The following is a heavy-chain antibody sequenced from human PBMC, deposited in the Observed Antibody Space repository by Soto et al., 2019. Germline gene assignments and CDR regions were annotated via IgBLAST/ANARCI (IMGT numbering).Heavy chain of an antibody. D-gene: IGHD2-15*01. J-gene: IGHJ4*02. CDR1: GFTFSSFS. Sequence: GGSLRLSCAASGFTFSSFSLNWVRQAPGKGLEWVSYIGGRDSTISYADSVKGRFTISRDNAKNSLFLQMDSLRVEDTAVYFCARDLHYSFDFWGQGTLVTVSS. CDR3: ARDLHYSFDF. V-gene: IGHV3-48*01. CDR2: IGGRDSTI.